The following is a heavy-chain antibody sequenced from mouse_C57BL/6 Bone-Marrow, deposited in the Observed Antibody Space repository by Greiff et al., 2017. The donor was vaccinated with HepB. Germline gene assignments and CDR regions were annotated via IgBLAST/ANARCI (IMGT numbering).Heavy chain of an antibody. CDR1: GYTFTSYW. V-gene: IGHV1-59*01. Sequence: VQLQQPGAELVRPGTSVKLSCKASGYTFTSYWMHWVKQRPGQGLEWIGVIDPSDSYTNYNQKFKGKATLTVDTSSSTAYMQRSSLKSEDSAVYYCARGTTGNFDYWGQGTTLTVSS. CDR3: ARGTTGNFDY. CDR2: IDPSDSYT. J-gene: IGHJ2*01. D-gene: IGHD1-1*01.